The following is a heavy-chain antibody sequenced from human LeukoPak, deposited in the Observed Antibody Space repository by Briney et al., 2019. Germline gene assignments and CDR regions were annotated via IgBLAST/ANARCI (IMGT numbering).Heavy chain of an antibody. D-gene: IGHD4-23*01. Sequence: RAGGSLRLSCGASGFTFTYYGMHWVRQAPGKGLEWVTFVRSDGSDKYYADSVKGRFTFSRDNSKNTVYLQMNSLRPEDTAVYYCAREVTPYYWGQGTLVTVSS. J-gene: IGHJ4*02. CDR2: VRSDGSDK. V-gene: IGHV3-30*02. CDR1: GFTFTYYG. CDR3: AREVTPYY.